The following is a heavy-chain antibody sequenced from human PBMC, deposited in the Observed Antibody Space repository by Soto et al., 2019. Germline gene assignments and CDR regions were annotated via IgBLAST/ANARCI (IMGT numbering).Heavy chain of an antibody. V-gene: IGHV3-23*01. CDR1: GFTFSSFA. Sequence: GGSLRLSCAASGFTFSSFALSWVRQAPGKGLEWVSAISGSGDGTDYAASVKGRFTISRDNSKNTLYLQMNSLRAEDTAVYYCAKSAPYYYDSSGYYGSLDYWGQGTLVTVSS. J-gene: IGHJ4*02. D-gene: IGHD3-22*01. CDR2: ISGSGDGT. CDR3: AKSAPYYYDSSGYYGSLDY.